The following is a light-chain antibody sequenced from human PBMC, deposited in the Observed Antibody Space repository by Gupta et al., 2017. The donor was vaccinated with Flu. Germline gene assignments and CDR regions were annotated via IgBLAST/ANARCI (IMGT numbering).Light chain of an antibody. CDR2: KAS. Sequence: DIQMTQSPSTLSAYVGDRVTITCRASQSLSSWLAWYQQKPGKAPNLLIYKASKLESGVPSRFSGSGSGTEFTLTISSLQPDDFATYYCQQYDSYSLTFGRGTKVEI. CDR1: QSLSSW. CDR3: QQYDSYSLT. V-gene: IGKV1-5*03. J-gene: IGKJ4*01.